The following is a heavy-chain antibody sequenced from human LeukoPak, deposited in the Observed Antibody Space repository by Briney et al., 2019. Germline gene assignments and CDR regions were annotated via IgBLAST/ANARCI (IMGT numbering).Heavy chain of an antibody. CDR2: ISSNGGNT. CDR1: GFTFSIYA. V-gene: IGHV3-64*01. D-gene: IGHD6-13*01. CDR3: ARGGPYSRDHFDY. Sequence: GGSLRLSCAASGFTFSIYAMHSVRQAPGKGMEYVSSISSNGGNTYYASSVKGRFTISRDNSKNTLYLQMGSLRTEDMAVYYCARGGPYSRDHFDYWGQGTLVTVSS. J-gene: IGHJ4*02.